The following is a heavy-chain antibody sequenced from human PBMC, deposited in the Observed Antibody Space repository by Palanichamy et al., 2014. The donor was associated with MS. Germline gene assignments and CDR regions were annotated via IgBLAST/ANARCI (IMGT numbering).Heavy chain of an antibody. D-gene: IGHD4-17*01. J-gene: IGHJ4*02. CDR2: IKQDGSDE. Sequence: EVRAGGGQGGALVQPGGSLRLSCAASGFSFRSYWMSWVRQAPGKGLEWVANIKQDGSDEYYVDSAKGRFIISRDNAKSSLFLQMFSLRADDTAVYYCARDLGNGDYNFDYWGQGTLVTVSS. CDR1: GFSFRSYW. CDR3: ARDLGNGDYNFDY. V-gene: IGHV3-7*01.